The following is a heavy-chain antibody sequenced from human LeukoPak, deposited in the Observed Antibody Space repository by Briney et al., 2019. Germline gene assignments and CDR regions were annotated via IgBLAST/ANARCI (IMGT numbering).Heavy chain of an antibody. Sequence: GASVKVSCKASGGTFSSYAISWVRQAPGQGLEWMEGIIPIFGTANYAQKFQGRVTITADESTSTAYMELSSLRSEDTAVYYCARAVTWEDYYYYGMDVWGQGTTVTVSS. CDR1: GGTFSSYA. V-gene: IGHV1-69*13. CDR3: ARAVTWEDYYYYGMDV. D-gene: IGHD7-27*01. J-gene: IGHJ6*02. CDR2: IIPIFGTA.